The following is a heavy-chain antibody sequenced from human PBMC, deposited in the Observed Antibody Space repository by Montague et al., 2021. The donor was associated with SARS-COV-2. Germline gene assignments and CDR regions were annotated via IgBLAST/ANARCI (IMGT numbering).Heavy chain of an antibody. CDR3: ARTRFESRGYYIPPFDY. D-gene: IGHD3-22*01. J-gene: IGHJ4*02. Sequence: SETLSLTCTVSGGSVSSGCYFWNWIPQPPGKGLEWIGYKYYSGSTNYNPSLKSRVTISVDKSKNQFSLKLTSVTAADTAVYYCARTRFESRGYYIPPFDYWGQGTLVTVSS. CDR1: GGSVSSGCYF. V-gene: IGHV4-61*01. CDR2: KYYSGST.